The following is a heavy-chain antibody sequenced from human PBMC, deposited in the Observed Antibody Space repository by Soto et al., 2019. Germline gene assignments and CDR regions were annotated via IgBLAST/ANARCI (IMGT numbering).Heavy chain of an antibody. J-gene: IGHJ4*02. V-gene: IGHV3-30-3*01. CDR2: ISYDGSNK. CDR1: GFTFSSYA. CDR3: ARDLIVVVPAAPGY. Sequence: QVQLVESGGGVVQPGRSLRLSCAASGFTFSSYAMHWVRQAPGKGLEWVAVISYDGSNKYYADSVKGRFTISRDNSKNTLYLQMNSLRAEDTAVYYCARDLIVVVPAAPGYWGQGTLVTVSS. D-gene: IGHD2-2*01.